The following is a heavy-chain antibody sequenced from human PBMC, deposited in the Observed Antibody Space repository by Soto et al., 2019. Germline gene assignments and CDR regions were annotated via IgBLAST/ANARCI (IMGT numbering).Heavy chain of an antibody. Sequence: QVQLVESGGGVVQPGRSLRLSCAASGFTFSSYGMHWVRQAPGKGLEWVAVIWYDGSNKYYADSVKGRFTISRDNSKNTLYLQMNSLKAEDTAVYYFARDRGVEYSSSGHAFDIWGQGTMVTVSS. CDR3: ARDRGVEYSSSGHAFDI. D-gene: IGHD6-6*01. V-gene: IGHV3-33*01. J-gene: IGHJ3*02. CDR2: IWYDGSNK. CDR1: GFTFSSYG.